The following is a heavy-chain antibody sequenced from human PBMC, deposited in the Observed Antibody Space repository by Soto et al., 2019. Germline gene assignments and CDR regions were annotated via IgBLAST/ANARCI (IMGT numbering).Heavy chain of an antibody. CDR1: GFSFSNAW. Sequence: EVQLVESGGDFVKPGASLRVSCAVSGFSFSNAWMSWVRQAPGKGLEWVGRIKSRADGGTTDYTAPVKGRFTISRDDSKNTVFLQMNSLKTEDTAVYYCTAHLGEFFPLDYWGQGTLVTVSS. CDR3: TAHLGEFFPLDY. CDR2: IKSRADGGTT. V-gene: IGHV3-15*01. D-gene: IGHD3-16*01. J-gene: IGHJ4*02.